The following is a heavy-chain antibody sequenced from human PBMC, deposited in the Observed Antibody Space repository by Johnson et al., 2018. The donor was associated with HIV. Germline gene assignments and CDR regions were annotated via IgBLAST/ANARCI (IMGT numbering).Heavy chain of an antibody. V-gene: IGHV3-20*04. CDR2: LNWNGGRT. J-gene: IGHJ3*02. CDR3: VRDQGFRVGTIDDDAFDI. D-gene: IGHD1-26*01. Sequence: MLLVESGGGVVRPGGSLRLSCVASGFTFDDYAMSWVRQAPGKGLEWVAGLNWNGGRTGYADSVKGRFTMSCDNAKKFLFLQMNSLRAEDSALYYCVRDQGFRVGTIDDDAFDIWGQGTMVTVSS. CDR1: GFTFDDYA.